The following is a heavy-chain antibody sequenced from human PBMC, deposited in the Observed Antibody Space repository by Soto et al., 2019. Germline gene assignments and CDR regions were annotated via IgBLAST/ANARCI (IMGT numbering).Heavy chain of an antibody. Sequence: SETLSLTCTVSGGSISGYYWSWVRQPPGKGLEWIGYIYYSGSTNYNPALLSRVTISVDTSKSQFSLKLSSVIAADTAVYYCARMGLVSSTPSFDYWGLGTLVTVS. J-gene: IGHJ4*02. CDR1: GGSISGYY. CDR3: ARMGLVSSTPSFDY. D-gene: IGHD2-2*01. V-gene: IGHV4-59*01. CDR2: IYYSGST.